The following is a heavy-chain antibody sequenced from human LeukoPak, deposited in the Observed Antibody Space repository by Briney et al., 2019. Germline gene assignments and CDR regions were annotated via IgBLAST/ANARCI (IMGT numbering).Heavy chain of an antibody. D-gene: IGHD5-18*01. CDR3: ARRAYSYGFYH. CDR1: GGSISSGDYY. J-gene: IGHJ5*02. Sequence: SETLSLTCTVSGGSISSGDYYWSWVRQPPGKGLEWIGYIYYSGSTDYTPSLKSRVTISVDTSKSQISLKLSSVTAADTAVYYCARRAYSYGFYHWGQGTLVTVSS. CDR2: IYYSGST. V-gene: IGHV4-30-4*01.